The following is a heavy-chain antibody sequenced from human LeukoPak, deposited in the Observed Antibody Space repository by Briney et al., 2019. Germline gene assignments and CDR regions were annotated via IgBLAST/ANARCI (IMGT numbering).Heavy chain of an antibody. J-gene: IGHJ4*02. V-gene: IGHV3-23*01. Sequence: PGGSLRLSCVVSGFTFNNNAMSWVRQAPGKGLEWVSAIGTSSGSTYYADSVKGRFTISRDNSKNTLYLQMNSLRAEDTAVYYCAKDVVYDSSGYPDYWGQGTLVTVSS. CDR1: GFTFNNNA. D-gene: IGHD3-22*01. CDR2: IGTSSGST. CDR3: AKDVVYDSSGYPDY.